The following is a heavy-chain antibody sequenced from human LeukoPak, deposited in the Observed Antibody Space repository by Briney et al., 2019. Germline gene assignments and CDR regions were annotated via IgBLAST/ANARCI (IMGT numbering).Heavy chain of an antibody. J-gene: IGHJ4*02. D-gene: IGHD3-22*01. CDR3: ARGCYYDSSGYEYYFDY. Sequence: GGSLRLSCAASGFTFSSYAMQWVRQAQGKGRVWVAVISYDGSNKYYADSVKGRLTISRDNSKNTLYLQMNSLRAEDAAVYYCARGCYYDSSGYEYYFDYWGQGTLVTVSS. V-gene: IGHV3-30*01. CDR2: ISYDGSNK. CDR1: GFTFSSYA.